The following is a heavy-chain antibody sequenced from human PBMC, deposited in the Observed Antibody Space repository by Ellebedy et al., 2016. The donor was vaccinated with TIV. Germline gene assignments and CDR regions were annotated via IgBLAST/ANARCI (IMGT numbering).Heavy chain of an antibody. Sequence: GSLRLSCSVSGGSITNYFWSWIRPPAGKGLEWIGRIYISGSTNYNPSLKSRIIMSIDASKDQFSLNLSSVTAADTAVYYCARENYDILTGYVYAFDIWGQGTMVTVSS. D-gene: IGHD3-9*01. V-gene: IGHV4-4*07. CDR3: ARENYDILTGYVYAFDI. CDR2: IYISGST. J-gene: IGHJ3*02. CDR1: GGSITNYF.